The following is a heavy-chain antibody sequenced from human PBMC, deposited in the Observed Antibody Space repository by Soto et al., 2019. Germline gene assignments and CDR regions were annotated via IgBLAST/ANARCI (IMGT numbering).Heavy chain of an antibody. CDR3: AKEVSVVVPAAMDY. Sequence: PGESLKISCAASGFTFSSYAMSWVRQAPGKGLEWVSAISGSGGSTYYADSVKGRFTISRDNSKNTLYLQMNSLRAEDTAVYYCAKEVSVVVPAAMDYWGQGTLVTVSS. CDR1: GFTFSSYA. D-gene: IGHD2-2*01. V-gene: IGHV3-23*01. CDR2: ISGSGGST. J-gene: IGHJ4*02.